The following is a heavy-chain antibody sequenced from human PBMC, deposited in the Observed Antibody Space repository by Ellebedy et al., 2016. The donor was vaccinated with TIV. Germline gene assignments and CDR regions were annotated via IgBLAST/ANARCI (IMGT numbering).Heavy chain of an antibody. CDR2: INAGNGNT. J-gene: IGHJ4*02. CDR3: ARDGEDGYDYTPLDY. D-gene: IGHD5-24*01. CDR1: GFTFTSYA. V-gene: IGHV1-3*01. Sequence: ASVKVSCKASGFTFTSYAIHWARQAPGQRLQWMGWINAGNGNTRYSQKFQGRVTITRDTSASTAYMELSSLRSEDTAVYYCARDGEDGYDYTPLDYWGQGTLVAVSS.